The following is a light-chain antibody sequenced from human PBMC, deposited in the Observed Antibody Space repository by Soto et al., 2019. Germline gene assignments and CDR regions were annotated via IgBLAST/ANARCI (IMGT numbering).Light chain of an antibody. V-gene: IGKV1-12*01. J-gene: IGKJ4*01. CDR3: QQGNSFPVT. Sequence: DIQLTQSPSSVSASVGDRVTITCRASQDINSWLAWYQQKPGKAPKLLIDGATTLQSGVPSRFGGSGSGTDFSLTISNLQPEDFATYYCQQGNSFPVTFGGGTRWISN. CDR2: GAT. CDR1: QDINSW.